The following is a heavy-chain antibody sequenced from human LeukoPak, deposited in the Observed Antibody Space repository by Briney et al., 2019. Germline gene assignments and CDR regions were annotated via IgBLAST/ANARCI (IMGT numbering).Heavy chain of an antibody. CDR2: IKQDGSEK. D-gene: IGHD3-22*01. CDR3: ARDYDSSGYYYSLFDY. J-gene: IGHJ4*02. CDR1: GFTFSSYW. Sequence: PGGSLRLSCAASGFTFSSYWMSWVRQAPGKGLEWVANIKQDGSEKYYVDSVKGRFTISRDNAKNSLYLQMNSLRAEDTAVYYCARDYDSSGYYYSLFDYWGQGTLVTVSS. V-gene: IGHV3-7*01.